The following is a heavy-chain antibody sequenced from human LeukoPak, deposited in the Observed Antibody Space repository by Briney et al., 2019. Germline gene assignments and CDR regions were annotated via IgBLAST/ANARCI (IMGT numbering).Heavy chain of an antibody. CDR3: ATGYRAAAGYFDY. J-gene: IGHJ4*02. D-gene: IGHD6-13*01. Sequence: ASVKVSCKVSGYTLTELSMHWVRQAPGKGLEWMEGFDPEDGETIYAQKFQGRVTMTEDTSTDTAYMELSSLRSEDTAVYYCATGYRAAAGYFDYWGQGTLVTVSS. CDR1: GYTLTELS. V-gene: IGHV1-24*01. CDR2: FDPEDGET.